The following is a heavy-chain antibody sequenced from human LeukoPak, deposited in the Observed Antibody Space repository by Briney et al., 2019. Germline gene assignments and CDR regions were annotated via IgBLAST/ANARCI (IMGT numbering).Heavy chain of an antibody. J-gene: IGHJ4*02. D-gene: IGHD2-15*01. CDR1: GYTFTGYY. CDR2: INPNSGGT. CDR3: ARGYCSGGSCYHFDY. Sequence: ASVKVSCKASGYTFTGYYMHWVRQAPGQGLEWMGWINPNSGGTNYAQKFQGRVTMTRDTSISTAYMELSRLTSDDTAVYYCARGYCSGGSCYHFDYWGQGTLVTVSS. V-gene: IGHV1-2*02.